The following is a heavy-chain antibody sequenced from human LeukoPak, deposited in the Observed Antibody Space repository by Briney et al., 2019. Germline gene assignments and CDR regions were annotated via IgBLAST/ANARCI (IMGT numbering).Heavy chain of an antibody. CDR2: IYTSGST. CDR1: GGSISRFY. V-gene: IGHV4-4*07. D-gene: IGHD3-10*01. J-gene: IGHJ4*02. Sequence: PSETLSLTCTVSGGSISRFYWSWIRPPAGEGLEWIGRIYTSGSTNYNPSLKSRVTMSVDTSKNQFSLKLSSVTAADTAVYYCARGRFGGTSFDYWGQGTLVTVSS. CDR3: ARGRFGGTSFDY.